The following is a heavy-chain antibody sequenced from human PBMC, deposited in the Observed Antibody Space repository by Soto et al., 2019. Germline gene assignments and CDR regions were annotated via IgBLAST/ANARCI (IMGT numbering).Heavy chain of an antibody. J-gene: IGHJ5*02. CDR1: GGSISSGGYS. D-gene: IGHD2-2*01. CDR3: ATSNWLDP. V-gene: IGHV4-30-2*01. CDR2: IYHSGST. Sequence: PSETLSLTCAVSGGSISSGGYSWSWIRQPPGKGLEWIGYIYHSGSTYYNPSLKSRVTISVDRSKNQFSLKLSSVTAADTAVYYCATSNWLDPWGQGTLVTVSS.